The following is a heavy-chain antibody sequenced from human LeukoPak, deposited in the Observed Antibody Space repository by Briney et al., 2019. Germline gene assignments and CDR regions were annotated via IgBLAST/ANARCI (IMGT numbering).Heavy chain of an antibody. Sequence: SETLSFTCTVSGGSISSYYWSWIRQPPGKGLEWIGYIYYSGSTNYSPSLKSRVTISVDTSKNQFSLKLSSVTAADTAVYYCARHRYSSSWYYGELDPWGQGTLVTVSS. V-gene: IGHV4-59*08. J-gene: IGHJ5*02. CDR3: ARHRYSSSWYYGELDP. CDR1: GGSISSYY. CDR2: IYYSGST. D-gene: IGHD6-13*01.